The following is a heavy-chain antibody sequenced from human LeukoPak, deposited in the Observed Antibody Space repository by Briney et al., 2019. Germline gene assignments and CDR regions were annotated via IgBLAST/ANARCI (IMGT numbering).Heavy chain of an antibody. CDR3: ARAPRRGAVDY. CDR2: IYYSGST. CDR1: GGSISSYY. J-gene: IGHJ4*02. V-gene: IGHV4-59*01. D-gene: IGHD3-10*01. Sequence: SETLSLTCTVSGGSISSYYWSWIRQPPGKGLEWIGYIYYSGSTNYNPSLKSRVTISVDTSKNQFSLKLSSVTAADTALYYCARAPRRGAVDYWGQGTLVTVSS.